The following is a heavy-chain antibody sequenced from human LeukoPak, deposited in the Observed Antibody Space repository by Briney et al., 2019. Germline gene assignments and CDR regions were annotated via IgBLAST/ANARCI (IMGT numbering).Heavy chain of an antibody. V-gene: IGHV3-9*01. Sequence: GGSLRLSCAASGFTFDDYAMHWVRQAPGKGLEWVSGISWNSGSIGYADSVRDRFTISRDNAKNSLYLQMNSLRAEDTALYYCAAQIDAFDIWGQGTMVTVSS. CDR3: AAQIDAFDI. CDR2: ISWNSGSI. J-gene: IGHJ3*02. CDR1: GFTFDDYA.